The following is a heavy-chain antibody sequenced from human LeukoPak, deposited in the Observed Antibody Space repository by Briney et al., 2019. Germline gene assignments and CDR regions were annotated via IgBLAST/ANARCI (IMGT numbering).Heavy chain of an antibody. Sequence: GASVRASCKASGGTFSSYTISWVRQAPGQGLEWMGRIIPILGIANYAQKFQGRVTITADKSTSTAYMELSSLRSEDTAVYYCAREGYYYDSSGYYNSWGQGTLVTVSS. D-gene: IGHD3-22*01. CDR2: IIPILGIA. CDR3: AREGYYYDSSGYYNS. J-gene: IGHJ4*02. V-gene: IGHV1-69*04. CDR1: GGTFSSYT.